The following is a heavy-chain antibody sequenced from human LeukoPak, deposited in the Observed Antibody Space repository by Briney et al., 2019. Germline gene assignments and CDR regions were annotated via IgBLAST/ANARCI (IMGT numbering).Heavy chain of an antibody. CDR2: MNPNSGNT. CDR1: GYTFTSYD. Sequence: ASVKVSCKASGYTFTSYDINWVRQATGQGLEWMGWMNPNSGNTGYAQKFQGRVTMTRDTSISTAYMELSRLRSDDTAVYYCARGSLGRSMVRGVILGYWGQGTLVTVSS. V-gene: IGHV1-8*02. D-gene: IGHD3-10*01. J-gene: IGHJ4*02. CDR3: ARGSLGRSMVRGVILGY.